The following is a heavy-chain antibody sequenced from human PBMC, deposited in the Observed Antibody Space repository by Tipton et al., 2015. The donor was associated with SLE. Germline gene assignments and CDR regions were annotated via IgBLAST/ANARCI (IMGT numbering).Heavy chain of an antibody. D-gene: IGHD2-15*01. CDR3: ARGKREGYYVYGMDV. CDR1: GGSFNDYY. V-gene: IGHV4-34*01. J-gene: IGHJ6*04. Sequence: TLSLTCAVYGGSFNDYYWNWIRQSPGKGLEWIGEINHIGSTNYNKSLKSRVTISLDTSKNQFSLKLTSVTAEDTAVYYCARGKREGYYVYGMDVWGKGTTVTVTS. CDR2: INHIGST.